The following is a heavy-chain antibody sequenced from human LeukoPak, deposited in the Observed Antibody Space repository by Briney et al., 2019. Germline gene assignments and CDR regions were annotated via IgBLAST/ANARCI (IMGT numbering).Heavy chain of an antibody. D-gene: IGHD2-2*01. CDR2: IYYSGST. V-gene: IGHV4-59*08. J-gene: IGHJ3*02. Sequence: SETLSLTCTVSGGSISSYYWSWIRQPPGKGLEWIGYIYYSGSTNYNPSLKSRVTISVDTSKNQFSLKLSSVTAADTAVYYYARRRYCSSTSCYGHDAFDIWGQGTMVTVSS. CDR1: GGSISSYY. CDR3: ARRRYCSSTSCYGHDAFDI.